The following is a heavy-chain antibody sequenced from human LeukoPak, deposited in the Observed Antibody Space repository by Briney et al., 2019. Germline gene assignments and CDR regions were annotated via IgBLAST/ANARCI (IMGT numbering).Heavy chain of an antibody. Sequence: PGGSLRLSCAASGFTFSTYWMSWVRQAPGKGLEWVANIKQDGSEKYYLDSVKGRFTISRDNAKNSLYLQMNSLRAEDTAVYFCSRGAAAGIDYRGQGTLVTVSS. D-gene: IGHD6-13*01. J-gene: IGHJ4*02. V-gene: IGHV3-7*04. CDR3: SRGAAAGIDY. CDR2: IKQDGSEK. CDR1: GFTFSTYW.